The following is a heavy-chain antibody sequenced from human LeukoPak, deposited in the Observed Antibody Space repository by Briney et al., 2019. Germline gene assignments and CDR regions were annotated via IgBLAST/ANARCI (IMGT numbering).Heavy chain of an antibody. D-gene: IGHD2-15*01. Sequence: GGSLRLSCAASGFTFSSYSMNWVRQAPGKGLEWVSAISGSGGSTYYADSVKGRFTISRDNSKNTLYLQMNSLRAEDTAVYYCAKATVVVVVAARIFDYWGQGTLVTVSS. J-gene: IGHJ4*02. V-gene: IGHV3-23*01. CDR1: GFTFSSYS. CDR3: AKATVVVVVAARIFDY. CDR2: ISGSGGST.